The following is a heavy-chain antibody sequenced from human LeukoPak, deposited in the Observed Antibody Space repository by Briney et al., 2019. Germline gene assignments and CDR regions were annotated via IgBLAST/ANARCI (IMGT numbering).Heavy chain of an antibody. V-gene: IGHV1-8*01. Sequence: ASVTVSCKASGYTFTTYDINWVRQATGQGREWMGWMNPNSGNTGYTQKFQGRGTMTRNTSISTAYMELRSVRSEDTAGYYCAXGRGSGHKENWFDPWGQGTLVTVSS. CDR2: MNPNSGNT. J-gene: IGHJ5*02. D-gene: IGHD5-12*01. CDR3: AXGRGSGHKENWFDP. CDR1: GYTFTTYD.